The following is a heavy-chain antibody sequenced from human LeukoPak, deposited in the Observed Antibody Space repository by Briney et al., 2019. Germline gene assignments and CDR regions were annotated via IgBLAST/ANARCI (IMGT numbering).Heavy chain of an antibody. CDR2: IKKDGSDK. Sequence: GGSLRLSCAASGFTFSTYWMTWVRQAPGKGLEWVANIKKDGSDKYYVDSVRGRFTISRDNAKNSLYLQMSSLRAEDTAAYYCARVQSGTYVHDYWGQGTLVTVSS. J-gene: IGHJ4*02. CDR1: GFTFSTYW. CDR3: ARVQSGTYVHDY. D-gene: IGHD1-26*01. V-gene: IGHV3-7*01.